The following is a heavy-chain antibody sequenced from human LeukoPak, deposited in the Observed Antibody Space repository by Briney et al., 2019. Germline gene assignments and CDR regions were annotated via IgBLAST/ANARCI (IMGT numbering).Heavy chain of an antibody. V-gene: IGHV4-34*01. CDR1: GGSFSGYY. D-gene: IGHD2-2*01. Sequence: SETLSLTCAVYGGSFSGYYWSWIRQPPGKGLEWIGEINHSGSTNYNPSLKSRVTISVDTSKNQLSLKLSSVTAADTAVYYWASGYCSSTSCRRPLYYYYYMDVWGKGTTVTVSS. CDR2: INHSGST. J-gene: IGHJ6*03. CDR3: ASGYCSSTSCRRPLYYYYYMDV.